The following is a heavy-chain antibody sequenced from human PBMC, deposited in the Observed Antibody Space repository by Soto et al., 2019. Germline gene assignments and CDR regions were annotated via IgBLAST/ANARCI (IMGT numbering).Heavy chain of an antibody. Sequence: QVQLVESGGGVVQPGRSLRLSCAASGFTFSDYGMHWVRQVPGKGLEWLAVISYDGSNKYYADSVKGRFTISRDNSKDTLYLQMNSLRADDTAIYYCAKDLSDGDYTFYYWGQGTLVTVSS. J-gene: IGHJ4*02. CDR2: ISYDGSNK. V-gene: IGHV3-30*18. CDR3: AKDLSDGDYTFYY. CDR1: GFTFSDYG. D-gene: IGHD4-17*01.